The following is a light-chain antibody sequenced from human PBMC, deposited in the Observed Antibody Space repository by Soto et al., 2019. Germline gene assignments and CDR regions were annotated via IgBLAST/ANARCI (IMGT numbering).Light chain of an antibody. J-gene: IGLJ2*01. CDR2: DVN. Sequence: QSVLTQPASVSGFPGQSITISCTRTSSDIGDYNFVSWYQQHPGKAPKLMLYDVNIRPSGVSNRFSGSKSGNTASLTISGLQAEDEADYYCTSWTTSTTMIFGGGTKVTVL. V-gene: IGLV2-14*03. CDR3: TSWTTSTTMI. CDR1: SSDIGDYNF.